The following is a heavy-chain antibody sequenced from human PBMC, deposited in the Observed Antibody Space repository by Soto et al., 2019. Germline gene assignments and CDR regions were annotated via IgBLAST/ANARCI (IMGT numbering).Heavy chain of an antibody. CDR2: IYYSGSA. CDR1: GGSINSGDYY. CDR3: ARDSVQQLGRSSDYVGMDV. D-gene: IGHD6-6*01. J-gene: IGHJ6*02. Sequence: SETLSLTCTFSGGSINSGDYYWSWIRQHPGKGLEWIGYIYYSGSAYYHPSLKTRLTISIDTSKSQFSLKLSSVTAADTAGYFCARDSVQQLGRSSDYVGMDVWGQGTTVTVSS. V-gene: IGHV4-31*03.